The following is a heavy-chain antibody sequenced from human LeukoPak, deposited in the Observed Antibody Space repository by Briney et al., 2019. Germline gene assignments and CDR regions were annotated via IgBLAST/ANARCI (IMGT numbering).Heavy chain of an antibody. J-gene: IGHJ4*02. V-gene: IGHV5-51*01. CDR3: ARYSGSLGSFDY. CDR1: GFSFTSYW. D-gene: IGHD1-26*01. Sequence: ESLKISCKGSGFSFTSYWIGWVRQMPGKGLEWMGIIYPGDSDTRYSPSFQGQVTISGDKSITTAYLQWSSLKASDTAMYYCARYSGSLGSFDYWGQGTLVTVSS. CDR2: IYPGDSDT.